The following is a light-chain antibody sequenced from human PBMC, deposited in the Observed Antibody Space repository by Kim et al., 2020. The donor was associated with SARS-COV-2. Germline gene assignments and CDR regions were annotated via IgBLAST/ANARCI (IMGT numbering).Light chain of an antibody. CDR3: QQYDDSPNT. V-gene: IGKV3D-20*01. CDR2: DAS. J-gene: IGKJ2*01. Sequence: DIVLTQSPATLSLSPGERATLSCGASQSLSSGYLAWYQQRPGLAPRLLIYDASTRATGIPDRFSGSGSGTDFTLTISRPEPEDFAVYYCQQYDDSPNTFGQGTKLEI. CDR1: QSLSSGY.